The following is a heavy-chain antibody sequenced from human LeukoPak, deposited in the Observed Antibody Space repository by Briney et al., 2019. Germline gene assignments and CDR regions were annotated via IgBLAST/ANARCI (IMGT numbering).Heavy chain of an antibody. CDR1: GGSITSDSSY. V-gene: IGHV4-61*02. CDR2: FYSSGST. Sequence: RPSETLSLTCTVSGGSITSDSSYWSWIRQPAGKGLEWIGRFYSSGSTNYNPSLKSRVTISVDTSKNQLSLKLSSVTAADTAMYYCARAQYGAYGYWGQGTLVTVSS. D-gene: IGHD4-17*01. J-gene: IGHJ4*02. CDR3: ARAQYGAYGY.